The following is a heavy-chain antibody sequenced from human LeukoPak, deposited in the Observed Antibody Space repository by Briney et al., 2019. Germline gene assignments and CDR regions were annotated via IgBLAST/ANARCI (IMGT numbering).Heavy chain of an antibody. Sequence: SETLSLTCTVSGGSISNYYWSWIRQPPGKGLEWIGYIYYSGSTNYNPSLKSRVTISVDTSKNQFSLKLSSVTAADTAVYYCARRVRYDFWSGYGHNWFDPWGQGTLVTVSS. V-gene: IGHV4-59*01. CDR3: ARRVRYDFWSGYGHNWFDP. CDR2: IYYSGST. CDR1: GGSISNYY. J-gene: IGHJ5*02. D-gene: IGHD3-3*01.